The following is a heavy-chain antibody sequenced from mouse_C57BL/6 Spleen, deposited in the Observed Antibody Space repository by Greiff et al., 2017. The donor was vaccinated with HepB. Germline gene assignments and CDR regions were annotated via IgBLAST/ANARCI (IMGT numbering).Heavy chain of an antibody. CDR1: GYTFTSYT. J-gene: IGHJ4*01. CDR3: ARGDYDVGDY. CDR2: INPSSGYT. Sequence: QVQLQQSGAELARPGASVKMSCKASGYTFTSYTMHWVKQRPGQGLEWIGYINPSSGYTKYNQKFKDKATLTADRSSSTAYMQLSSLTSEDSAVYYCARGDYDVGDYWGQGTSVTVSS. D-gene: IGHD2-4*01. V-gene: IGHV1-4*01.